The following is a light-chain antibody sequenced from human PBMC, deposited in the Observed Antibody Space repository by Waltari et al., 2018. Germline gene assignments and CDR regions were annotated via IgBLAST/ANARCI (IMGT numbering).Light chain of an antibody. CDR3: QQYNRWPPST. CDR2: DAS. Sequence: EIVMTQSPATLSVSPGERATLSCRASQHIYSNLAWYQQKPGQPPRLLIYDASTRATGIPARFTGSGSGTEFTLTISSLQSEDSAVYSCQQYNRWPPSTFGQGTRLEIK. CDR1: QHIYSN. V-gene: IGKV3D-15*01. J-gene: IGKJ5*01.